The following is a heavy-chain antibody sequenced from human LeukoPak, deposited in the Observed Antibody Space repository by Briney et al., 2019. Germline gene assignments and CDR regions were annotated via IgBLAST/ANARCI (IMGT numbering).Heavy chain of an antibody. CDR1: GFTLSSYE. CDR3: AKDPTPLYSSSWYVDAFDI. CDR2: IEYSETST. D-gene: IGHD6-13*01. V-gene: IGHV3-23*01. Sequence: PGGSLRLSCTVSGFTLSSYEMTWIRQAPGKGLEWVSSIEYSETSTHYADSVKGRFTISRDNSKNTLYLQLNSLSDEDTAVYYCAKDPTPLYSSSWYVDAFDIWGQGTMVTVSS. J-gene: IGHJ3*02.